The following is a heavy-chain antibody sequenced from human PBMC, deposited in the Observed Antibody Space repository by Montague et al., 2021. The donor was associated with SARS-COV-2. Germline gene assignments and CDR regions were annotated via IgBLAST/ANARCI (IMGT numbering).Heavy chain of an antibody. J-gene: IGHJ6*02. V-gene: IGHV6-1*01. D-gene: IGHD6-6*01. CDR3: ARSIWASGMDV. CDR1: GDSVSSNSAA. CDR2: TYYRSRWYS. Sequence: CAISGDSVSSNSAAWNWISQSPSRGLEWLARTYYRSRWYSDYAVSVRSRITINPDTSKNQFSLQLNSVTPEDTAVSYCARSIWASGMDVWGQGTTVTVSS.